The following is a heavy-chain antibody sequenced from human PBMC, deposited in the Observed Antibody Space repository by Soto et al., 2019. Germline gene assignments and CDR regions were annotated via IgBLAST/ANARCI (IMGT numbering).Heavy chain of an antibody. Sequence: ASVKVSCKASGYTFTSYAIHWVRQAPGQRLEWMGWINAGNGNTKYSQKFQGGVTITRDTSASTAYMELSSLRSEDTAVYYCARIYSGSYYYYYGMDVWGQGTTVTVSS. J-gene: IGHJ6*02. D-gene: IGHD1-26*01. CDR1: GYTFTSYA. CDR3: ARIYSGSYYYYYGMDV. V-gene: IGHV1-3*01. CDR2: INAGNGNT.